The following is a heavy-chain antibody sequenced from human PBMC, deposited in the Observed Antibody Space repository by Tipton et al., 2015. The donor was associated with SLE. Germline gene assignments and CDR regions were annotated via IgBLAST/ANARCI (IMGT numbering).Heavy chain of an antibody. CDR1: GGSFSDYY. V-gene: IGHV4-34*01. Sequence: TLSLTCAVYGGSFSDYYWSWIRQTPGEGLEWIGEINHTGGTNYNPSLESRVTMSVDTSKNQFSLKLSSVTAADTAMYYCVRERKYVVRFRELVAPDLWGQATAITVSS. CDR3: VRERKYVVRFRELVAPDL. CDR2: INHTGGT. D-gene: IGHD1-26*01. J-gene: IGHJ3*01.